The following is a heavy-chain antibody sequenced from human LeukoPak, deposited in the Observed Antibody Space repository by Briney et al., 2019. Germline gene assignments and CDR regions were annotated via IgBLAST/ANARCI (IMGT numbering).Heavy chain of an antibody. CDR1: GGSISSSSYY. D-gene: IGHD1-26*01. Sequence: RPSETLSLTCTVSGGSISSSSYYWGWIRQPPGKGLEWIGSIYYSGSTNYNPSLKSRVTISVDTSKNQFSLKLSSVTAADTAVYYCARLGKWEFDYWGQGTLVTVSS. V-gene: IGHV4-39*07. CDR2: IYYSGST. J-gene: IGHJ4*02. CDR3: ARLGKWEFDY.